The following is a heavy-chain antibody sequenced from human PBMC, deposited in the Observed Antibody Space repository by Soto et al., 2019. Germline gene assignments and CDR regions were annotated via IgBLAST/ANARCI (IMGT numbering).Heavy chain of an antibody. Sequence: QVQLQESGPGLVKPSETLSLTCTVSGGSISTYYWNWIRQSAGKGLEWIGRVSISGSTNYHPSLKSRVAMSVDTSNNQFSLKVTSVTAADAAVYYCARGGRDGFDIWGQGTMVTVSS. CDR2: VSISGST. CDR1: GGSISTYY. CDR3: ARGGRDGFDI. V-gene: IGHV4-4*07. J-gene: IGHJ3*02.